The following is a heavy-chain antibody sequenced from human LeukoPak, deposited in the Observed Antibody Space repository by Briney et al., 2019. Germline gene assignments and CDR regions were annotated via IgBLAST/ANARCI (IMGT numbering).Heavy chain of an antibody. CDR2: IYYSGST. CDR1: GGSISSSSYY. J-gene: IGHJ4*02. V-gene: IGHV4-39*01. CDR3: ARLKIRDGAYYYDFWSGYHYYFDY. D-gene: IGHD3-3*01. Sequence: PSETLSLTCTVSGGSISSSSYYWGRIRQPPGKGLEWIGSIYYSGSTYYNPSLKSRVTISVDTSKNQFSLKLSSVTAADTAVYYCARLKIRDGAYYYDFWSGYHYYFDYWGQGTLVTVSS.